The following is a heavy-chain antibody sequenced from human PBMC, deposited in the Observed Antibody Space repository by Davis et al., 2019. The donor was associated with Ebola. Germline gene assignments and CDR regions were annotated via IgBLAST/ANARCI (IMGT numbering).Heavy chain of an antibody. J-gene: IGHJ4*02. Sequence: ESLKISCAASGFTFNNYAMSWVRQAPGKGLEWVSAISGSSDNIYYGDSVKGRFTISRDNSKNTLYLVMNSLRAEDTAVYYCAKKVALDSWGQGTLVAVSS. CDR3: AKKVALDS. V-gene: IGHV3-23*01. CDR2: ISGSSDNI. CDR1: GFTFNNYA.